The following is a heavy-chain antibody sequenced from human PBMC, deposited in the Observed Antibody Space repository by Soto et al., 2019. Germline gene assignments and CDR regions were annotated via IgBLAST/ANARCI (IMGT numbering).Heavy chain of an antibody. J-gene: IGHJ4*02. CDR2: IWYDGSNK. Sequence: PGGSLRLSCAASGFTFSSYVMHWVCQAPGKGLEWVAVIWYDGSNKYYADSVKGRFTISRDNSKNTLYLQMNSLRAEDTAVYYCARERGRWLQLRSLYYWGQGTLVTVSS. D-gene: IGHD5-12*01. CDR1: GFTFSSYV. V-gene: IGHV3-33*01. CDR3: ARERGRWLQLRSLYY.